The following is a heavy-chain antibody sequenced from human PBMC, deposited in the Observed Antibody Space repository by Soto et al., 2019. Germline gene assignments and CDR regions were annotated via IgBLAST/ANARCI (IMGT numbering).Heavy chain of an antibody. CDR2: IYSGGST. CDR3: ARGYNWNYRDYYAMDV. J-gene: IGHJ6*02. CDR1: GFTVSSNY. Sequence: EVQLVESGGGLIQPGGSLRLSCAASGFTVSSNYMSWVRQAPGKGLEWVSVIYSGGSTHYTDSVKGRFTISRDSSKNTLYLQMNTLRAEDTAVYYCARGYNWNYRDYYAMDVWGQGTTVTVSS. D-gene: IGHD1-7*01. V-gene: IGHV3-53*01.